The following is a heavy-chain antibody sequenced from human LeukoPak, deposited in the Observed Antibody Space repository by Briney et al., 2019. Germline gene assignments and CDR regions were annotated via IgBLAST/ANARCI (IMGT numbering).Heavy chain of an antibody. CDR3: AKDSMVRGLVDY. CDR2: ISGSGTTT. Sequence: GGSLRLSCAASGFSFSTYAMTWVRQAPGKGLEWVSTISGSGTTTYYADSVKGRFTISRDNSKNTLSLQMNSLRAEDTALYYCAKDSMVRGLVDYWGQGTLVTVSS. V-gene: IGHV3-23*01. D-gene: IGHD3-10*01. CDR1: GFSFSTYA. J-gene: IGHJ4*02.